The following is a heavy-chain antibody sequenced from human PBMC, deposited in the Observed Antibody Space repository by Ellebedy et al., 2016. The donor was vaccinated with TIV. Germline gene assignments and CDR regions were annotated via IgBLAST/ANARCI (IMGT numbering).Heavy chain of an antibody. V-gene: IGHV3-7*01. D-gene: IGHD4-17*01. Sequence: GGSLRLSCAAPGFTFSSYWMSWVRQAPGKGLEWVANINQDGSETYHMDSLKGRFTISRDNAKNSLFLQMNSLGADDTAVYYCATDGSYGDYRSPTHAFELWGQGAMVTVSS. CDR3: ATDGSYGDYRSPTHAFEL. CDR2: INQDGSET. CDR1: GFTFSSYW. J-gene: IGHJ3*01.